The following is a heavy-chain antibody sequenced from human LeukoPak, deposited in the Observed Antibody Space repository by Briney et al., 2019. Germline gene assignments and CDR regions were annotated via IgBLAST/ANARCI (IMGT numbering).Heavy chain of an antibody. Sequence: VPSVKVSCKASGGTFSSYAISWVRQAPGQGLEWMGRIIPILGTANYAQKFQGRVTITTDESTSTAYMELSSLRSEDTAVYYCARDKYVDAFDIWGQGTMVTVSS. V-gene: IGHV1-69*05. CDR1: GGTFSSYA. J-gene: IGHJ3*02. CDR3: ARDKYVDAFDI. D-gene: IGHD2/OR15-2a*01. CDR2: IIPILGTA.